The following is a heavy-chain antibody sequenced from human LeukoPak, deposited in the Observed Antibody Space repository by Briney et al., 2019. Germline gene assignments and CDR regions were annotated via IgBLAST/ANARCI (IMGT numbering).Heavy chain of an antibody. CDR3: AKGIYGSGSYYGMDV. CDR2: ISGSGGST. Sequence: PGGSLRLSCAASGFTFSSYAMSWVRQAPGKGLEWVSAISGSGGSTYYADSVKGRFTISRDNSKNTLYLQMNSLRAEDTAVYYCAKGIYGSGSYYGMDVWGQGTTVTVSS. V-gene: IGHV3-23*01. CDR1: GFTFSSYA. D-gene: IGHD3-10*01. J-gene: IGHJ6*02.